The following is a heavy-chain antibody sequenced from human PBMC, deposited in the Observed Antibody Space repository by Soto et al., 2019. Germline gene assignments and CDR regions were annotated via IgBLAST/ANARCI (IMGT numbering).Heavy chain of an antibody. CDR2: IIPIFGTA. CDR1: GGTFSSYA. J-gene: IGHJ5*02. D-gene: IGHD2-2*03. Sequence: SVKVSCKASGGTFSSYAISWVRQAPGQGLEWMGGIIPIFGTANYAQKFQGRVTITADESTSTAYMELSGLRSEDTAVYYCARVGYCSSTSCLGWFGPWGQGTLVTVSS. V-gene: IGHV1-69*13. CDR3: ARVGYCSSTSCLGWFGP.